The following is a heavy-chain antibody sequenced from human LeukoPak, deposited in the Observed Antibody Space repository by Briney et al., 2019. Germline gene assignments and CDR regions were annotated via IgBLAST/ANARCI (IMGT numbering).Heavy chain of an antibody. CDR2: ISYDGSNK. CDR3: AKGKHDYGDYDDYFDY. V-gene: IGHV3-30*18. J-gene: IGHJ4*02. D-gene: IGHD4-17*01. CDR1: GFTFSSYG. Sequence: GRSLRLYCAASGFTFSSYGMHWVRQAPGKGLEWVAVISYDGSNKYYADSVKGRFTISRDNSKNTPYLQMNSLRAEDTAVYYCAKGKHDYGDYDDYFDYWGQGTLVTVSS.